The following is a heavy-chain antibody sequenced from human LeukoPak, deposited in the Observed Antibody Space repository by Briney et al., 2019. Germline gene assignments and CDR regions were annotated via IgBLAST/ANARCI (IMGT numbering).Heavy chain of an antibody. CDR3: ARGIAVAGTFEY. CDR2: INHSGST. Sequence: PSETLSLTCAVYGGSFSGYYWSWIRQPPGKGLEWIGEINHSGSTNYNPSLKSRVTISVDTSKNQFSLKLSSVTAADTAVYYCARGIAVAGTFEYWGQGTLVTVSS. D-gene: IGHD6-19*01. CDR1: GGSFSGYY. V-gene: IGHV4-34*01. J-gene: IGHJ4*02.